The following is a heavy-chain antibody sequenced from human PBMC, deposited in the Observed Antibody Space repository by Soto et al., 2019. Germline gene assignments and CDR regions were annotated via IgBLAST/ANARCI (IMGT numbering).Heavy chain of an antibody. V-gene: IGHV3-21*01. CDR1: GFTFSSYS. CDR3: ARDQCSSTSCYTGGYYYYYYGMDV. CDR2: ISSSSSYI. Sequence: VGSLRLSCAASGFTFSSYSMNWVRQAPGKGLEWVSSISSSSSYIYYADSVKGRFTISRDNAKNSLYLQMNSLRAEDTAVYYCARDQCSSTSCYTGGYYYYYYGMDVWGQGTTVTVSS. D-gene: IGHD2-2*02. J-gene: IGHJ6*02.